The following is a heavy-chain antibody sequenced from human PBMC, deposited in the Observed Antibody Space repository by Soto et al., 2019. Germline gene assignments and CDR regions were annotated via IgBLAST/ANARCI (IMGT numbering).Heavy chain of an antibody. D-gene: IGHD3-9*01. V-gene: IGHV4-59*01. CDR1: GGSIGSYA. CDR3: ASGGWTYDILTGYYL. CDR2: IYYSGRT. J-gene: IGHJ3*01. Sequence: SETLCLTCTVSGGSIGSYAWSWIRQPPGKGLQWIGYIYYSGRTSYNPSLKSRVTISVDTSKKQISLKLSSVTAADSAVYYCASGGWTYDILTGYYLWGQGTMVTVSS.